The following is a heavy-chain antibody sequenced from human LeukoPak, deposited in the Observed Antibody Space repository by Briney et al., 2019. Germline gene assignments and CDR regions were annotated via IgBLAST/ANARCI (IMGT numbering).Heavy chain of an antibody. V-gene: IGHV4-59*01. D-gene: IGHD4-23*01. J-gene: IGHJ4*02. Sequence: SETLSLTCTVSGGSISTYYWSRIRQPPGKGLEWIGYIYYSGSTDCNPSLKSRVTISVDTSKNQFSLKLSSVTAADTAVYYCAREGVTSLNFDYWGQGTLVTVSS. CDR1: GGSISTYY. CDR2: IYYSGST. CDR3: AREGVTSLNFDY.